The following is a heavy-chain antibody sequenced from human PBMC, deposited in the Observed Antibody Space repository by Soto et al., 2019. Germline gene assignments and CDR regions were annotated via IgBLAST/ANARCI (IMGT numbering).Heavy chain of an antibody. D-gene: IGHD6-13*01. CDR3: ARDSTPAGPKRRPYYYYYMDV. CDR2: MWYDGSNK. CDR1: GFTFSSYG. V-gene: IGHV3-33*01. Sequence: GGSLRLSCAASGFTFSSYGMHWVRQAPGKGLEWVAVMWYDGSNKYYADSVKGRFTISRDNSKNTLYLQMNSLRAEDTAVYYCARDSTPAGPKRRPYYYYYMDVWGKGTTVTVSS. J-gene: IGHJ6*03.